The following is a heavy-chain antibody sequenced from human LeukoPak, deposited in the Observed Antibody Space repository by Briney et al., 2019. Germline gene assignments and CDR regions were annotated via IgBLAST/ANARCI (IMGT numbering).Heavy chain of an antibody. J-gene: IGHJ4*02. V-gene: IGHV3-30-3*01. D-gene: IGHD3-10*01. CDR1: GFTFSSYA. Sequence: GRSLRLSCAASGFTFSSYAMHWVRQAPGKGLEWVAVISYDGSNKYYADSVKGRFTISRDNSKNTLYLQMNSLRAEDTAVYYCASVRTMVRAYYFDYWGQGTLVTVSS. CDR3: ASVRTMVRAYYFDY. CDR2: ISYDGSNK.